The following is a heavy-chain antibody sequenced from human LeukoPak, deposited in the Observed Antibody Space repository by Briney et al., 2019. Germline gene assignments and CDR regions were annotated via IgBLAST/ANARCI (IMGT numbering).Heavy chain of an antibody. V-gene: IGHV4-39*01. CDR2: IYYSGST. CDR3: RGGLDFVY. CDR1: GGSFSSSSYY. D-gene: IGHD3-16*01. J-gene: IGHJ4*02. Sequence: PSETLSLTCTVSGGSFSSSSYYWGWIRQPPGKGLEWIGSIYYSGSTYYNPSLKSRVTISVDTSKNQFSLKLSSVTAADTAVYYCRGGLDFVYWGQGTLVTVSS.